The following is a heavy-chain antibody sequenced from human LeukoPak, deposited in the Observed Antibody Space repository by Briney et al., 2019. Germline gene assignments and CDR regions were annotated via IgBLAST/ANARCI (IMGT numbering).Heavy chain of an antibody. J-gene: IGHJ4*02. D-gene: IGHD1-26*01. CDR3: AREGVPRGELVDY. CDR1: GGSISSGDYY. V-gene: IGHV4-30-4*01. Sequence: SQTLSLTCTVSGGSISSGDYYWSWIRQPPGKGLEWIGFIYYSGSTSYNPSLKSRLSISVDTSKNQFSLKLSSVTAADTAVYYCAREGVPRGELVDYWGQGTLVTVSS. CDR2: IYYSGST.